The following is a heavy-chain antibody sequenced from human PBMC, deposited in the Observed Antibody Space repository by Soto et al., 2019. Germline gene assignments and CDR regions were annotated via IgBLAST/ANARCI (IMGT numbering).Heavy chain of an antibody. D-gene: IGHD1-26*01. J-gene: IGHJ4*02. Sequence: QVQLVESGGGVVQPGGSLRLSCVVSGFNFNGYGMHWVRQAAGKGPEWVAIVRRDGSNIHYGDAVKGRFTISRDNSKDTLYLQMNSLRVEDTAVYYCVRDGVGATVFFGYFDYWGQGTLVTVSS. V-gene: IGHV3-33*01. CDR3: VRDGVGATVFFGYFDY. CDR1: GFNFNGYG. CDR2: VRRDGSNI.